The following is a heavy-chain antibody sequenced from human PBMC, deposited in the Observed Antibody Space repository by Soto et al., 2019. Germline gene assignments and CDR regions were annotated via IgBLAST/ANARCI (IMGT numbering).Heavy chain of an antibody. D-gene: IGHD3-10*01. CDR2: IWYDGSNK. V-gene: IGHV3-33*01. CDR3: ARDGSGGDWGWFDP. Sequence: QVQLVESGGGVVQPGMSLRLSCAASGYTFIRYGMHWVRQAPGKGLEWVAVIWYDGSNKYYADSVKGRFTISRDNSKNTVFLQMASLRVEDTALYYCARDGSGGDWGWFDPWGQGTLVSVSS. CDR1: GYTFIRYG. J-gene: IGHJ5*02.